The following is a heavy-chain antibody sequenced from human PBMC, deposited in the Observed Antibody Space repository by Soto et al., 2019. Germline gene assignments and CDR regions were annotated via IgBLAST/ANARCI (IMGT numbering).Heavy chain of an antibody. V-gene: IGHV1-3*01. J-gene: IGHJ5*01. CDR2: INAGNGNT. D-gene: IGHD2-15*01. Sequence: VASVKVSCKASGYTFTSYAMHWVRQAPGQRLEWMGWINAGNGNTKYSQKFQGRVTITRDTSASTAYMELSSLRSEDTAVYYCARFYCSGGSCYGGFYSWRHGTVLT. CDR1: GYTFTSYA. CDR3: ARFYCSGGSCYGGFYS.